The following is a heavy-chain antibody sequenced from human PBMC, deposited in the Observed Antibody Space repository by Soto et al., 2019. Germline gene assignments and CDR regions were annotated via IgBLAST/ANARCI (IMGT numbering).Heavy chain of an antibody. Sequence: GSLRLSCTASGFTVGDYAMSWVRQAPGKGLEWVGFIRSKAYGGTTEYAASVKGRFTISRDDSKSIAYLQMNSLKTEDTAVYYCTRVYCSGGSCYNYFDYWGQGTLVTVSS. CDR1: GFTVGDYA. CDR2: IRSKAYGGTT. D-gene: IGHD2-15*01. J-gene: IGHJ4*02. CDR3: TRVYCSGGSCYNYFDY. V-gene: IGHV3-49*04.